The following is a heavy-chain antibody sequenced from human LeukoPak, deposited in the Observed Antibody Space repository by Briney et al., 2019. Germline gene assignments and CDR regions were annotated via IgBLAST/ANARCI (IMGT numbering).Heavy chain of an antibody. Sequence: SETLSLTCTVSGGSISNYYWNWIRQPPGKGLEWIGYVVHSGSTNYNPALKSRVTISVDTSKNQFSLKLSSVTAADTAVYYCARAYTAMVLVGWFDPWGQGTLVTVSS. CDR3: ARAYTAMVLVGWFDP. D-gene: IGHD5-18*01. CDR1: GGSISNYY. J-gene: IGHJ5*02. V-gene: IGHV4-59*01. CDR2: VVHSGST.